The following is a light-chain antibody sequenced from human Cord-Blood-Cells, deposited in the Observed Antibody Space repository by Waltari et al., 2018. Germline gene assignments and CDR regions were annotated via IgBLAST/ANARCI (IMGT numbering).Light chain of an antibody. Sequence: QSALTQPAFVSGSPGQSITISCTGTSSDVGGYNFVSWYQQHPGKAPKLMIYEGSKRPSGVSNRFSGSKSGNTASLTISGLQAEDEADYYCCSYAGSSACVFGAGTKLTVL. CDR3: CSYAGSSACV. V-gene: IGLV2-23*01. CDR1: SSDVGGYNF. CDR2: EGS. J-gene: IGLJ3*02.